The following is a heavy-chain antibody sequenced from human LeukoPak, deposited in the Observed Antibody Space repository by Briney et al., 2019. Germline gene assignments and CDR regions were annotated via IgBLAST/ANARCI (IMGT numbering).Heavy chain of an antibody. V-gene: IGHV4-4*07. D-gene: IGHD6-19*01. CDR3: ARVSVAGPRGYFDY. CDR1: GGSISSYY. CDR2: IYTSGST. J-gene: IGHJ4*02. Sequence: PSETLSLTCTVSGGSISSYYWSWIRQPAGKGLEWIGRIYTSGSTNYNPSLKSRVTMPVDTSKNQFSLKLSSVTAADTAVYYCARVSVAGPRGYFDYWGQGTLVTVFS.